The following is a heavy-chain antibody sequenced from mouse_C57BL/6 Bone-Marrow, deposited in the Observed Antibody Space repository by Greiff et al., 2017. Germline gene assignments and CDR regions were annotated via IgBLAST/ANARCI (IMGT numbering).Heavy chain of an antibody. J-gene: IGHJ4*01. Sequence: VQLKQSGAELVRPGASVKLSCTASGFNIKDDYMHWVKQRPEQGLEWIGWIDPENGDTEYASKFQGKATITADTSSNTAYLQRSSLTSEDTAVYYCTTGSLYYYAMDYWGQGTSVTVSS. CDR1: GFNIKDDY. D-gene: IGHD6-5*01. CDR3: TTGSLYYYAMDY. V-gene: IGHV14-4*01. CDR2: IDPENGDT.